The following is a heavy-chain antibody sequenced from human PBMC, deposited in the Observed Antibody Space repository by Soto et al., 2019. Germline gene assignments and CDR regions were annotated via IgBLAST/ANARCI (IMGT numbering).Heavy chain of an antibody. Sequence: QVQLQESGPGLVKPSGTLSLTCAVSSGSISSSNWWSWVRQPPGKGLEWIGEIYHSGSTNYNPSLKSRVTISVDKSKNQFSLKLSSVTAADTAVYYCARVPFFLSLYHNVIWFDPWGQGTLVTVSS. V-gene: IGHV4-4*02. CDR3: ARVPFFLSLYHNVIWFDP. J-gene: IGHJ5*02. CDR2: IYHSGST. CDR1: SGSISSSNW. D-gene: IGHD3-16*02.